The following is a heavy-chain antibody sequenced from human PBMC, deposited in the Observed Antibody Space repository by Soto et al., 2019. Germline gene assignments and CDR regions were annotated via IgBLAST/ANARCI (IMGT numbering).Heavy chain of an antibody. J-gene: IGHJ6*02. D-gene: IGHD3-3*01. CDR1: GFTFSSYA. CDR2: ISGSGGST. V-gene: IGHV3-23*01. Sequence: GGSLRLSCAASGFTFSSYAMSWVRQAPGKGLEWVSAISGSGGSTYYADSVKGRFTISRDNSKNTLYLQMNSLRAEDTAVYYCAKGGAVLRFLEWSPKGYYYYGMDVWGQGTTVTVSS. CDR3: AKGGAVLRFLEWSPKGYYYYGMDV.